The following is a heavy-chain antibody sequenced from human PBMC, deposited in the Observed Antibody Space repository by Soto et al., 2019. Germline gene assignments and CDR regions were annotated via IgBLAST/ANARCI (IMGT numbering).Heavy chain of an antibody. CDR1: GYTFTSYG. D-gene: IGHD6-25*01. V-gene: IGHV1-18*01. CDR2: ISAYNGNT. CDR3: ARLPRGSQNYYYYYMDV. J-gene: IGHJ6*03. Sequence: QVQLVQSGAEVKKPGASVKVSCKASGYTFTSYGISWVRQAPGQGLEWMGWISAYNGNTNYAQKLQGRVTRTTDTSTSTAYMELRSLRSDDTAVYYCARLPRGSQNYYYYYMDVWGKGTTVTVSS.